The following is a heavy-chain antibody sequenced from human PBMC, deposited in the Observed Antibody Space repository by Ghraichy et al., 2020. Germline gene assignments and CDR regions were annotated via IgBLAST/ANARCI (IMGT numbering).Heavy chain of an antibody. CDR3: ASTIFGVVINPYYFDY. D-gene: IGHD3-3*01. J-gene: IGHJ4*02. V-gene: IGHV4-34*01. CDR1: GRSSSGYY. Sequence: SETLSLTCAVYGRSSSGYYWSWIRQPPGKGLEWIGEINHSGSTNYNPSLKSRVTVSVDTSKNQFSLKLNSVTAADTAVYYCASTIFGVVINPYYFDYWGRGTLVTVSS. CDR2: INHSGST.